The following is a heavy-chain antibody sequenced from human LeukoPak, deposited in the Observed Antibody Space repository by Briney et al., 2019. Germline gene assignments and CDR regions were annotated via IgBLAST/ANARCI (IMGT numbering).Heavy chain of an antibody. D-gene: IGHD4-17*01. J-gene: IGHJ5*02. Sequence: SETLSLTCIVSGDSISTYYWNWIRQPPGKGLEWVGYIHYSGNTNYNPSLKNRVTISVDTSKNQFSLKLSSVTAADTAVYYCARVQDADSGIWFDPWGQGTLVTVSS. CDR1: GDSISTYY. V-gene: IGHV4-59*01. CDR2: IHYSGNT. CDR3: ARVQDADSGIWFDP.